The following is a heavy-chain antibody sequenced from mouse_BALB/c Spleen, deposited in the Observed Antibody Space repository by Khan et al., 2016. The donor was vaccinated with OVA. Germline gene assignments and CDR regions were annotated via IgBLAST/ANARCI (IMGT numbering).Heavy chain of an antibody. V-gene: IGHV2-9*02. CDR1: GFSLTNYG. CDR2: IWAGGST. Sequence: VQLQESGPGLVAPSQSLSITCTVSGFSLTNYGVHWVRQPPGKGLEWLGVIWAGGSTNYNSALMSRLSISTDNSKSQVFLKMNMLQTDDTAMYFCARNREPDYFDYCGQGTTLTVSS. CDR3: ARNREPDYFDY. J-gene: IGHJ2*01.